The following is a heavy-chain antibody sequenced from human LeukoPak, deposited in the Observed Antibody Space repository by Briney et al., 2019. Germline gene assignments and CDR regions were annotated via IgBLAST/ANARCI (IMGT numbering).Heavy chain of an antibody. CDR3: ARDLEEATVTTPGNYYYYMDV. D-gene: IGHD4-11*01. J-gene: IGHJ6*03. V-gene: IGHV1-69*05. CDR1: GGTFSSYA. Sequence: ASVKVSCKASGGTFSSYAISWVRQAPGQGLEWMGGIIPIFGTANYAQKFQGKVTITTDESTSTAYMELSSLRSEDTAVYYCARDLEEATVTTPGNYYYYMDVWGKGTTVTVSS. CDR2: IIPIFGTA.